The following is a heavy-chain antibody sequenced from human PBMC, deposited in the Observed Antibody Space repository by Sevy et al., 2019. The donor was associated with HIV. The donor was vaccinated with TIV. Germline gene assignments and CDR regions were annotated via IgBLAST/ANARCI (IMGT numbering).Heavy chain of an antibody. CDR2: IYYSGST. D-gene: IGHD3-10*01. J-gene: IGHJ4*02. Sequence: SETLSLTCTVSGGSISSGDYYWSWIRQPPGKGLEWIGYIYYSGSTYYNPSLKSRVTISVDTSKNQFSLKLSSVTAADTAVYYCARGSIQAAPMVRSEGLTTYFDYWGQGTLVTVSS. CDR3: ARGSIQAAPMVRSEGLTTYFDY. V-gene: IGHV4-30-4*01. CDR1: GGSISSGDYY.